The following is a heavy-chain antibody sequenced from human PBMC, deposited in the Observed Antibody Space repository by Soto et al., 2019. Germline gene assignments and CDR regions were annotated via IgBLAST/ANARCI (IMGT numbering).Heavy chain of an antibody. J-gene: IGHJ3*02. D-gene: IGHD3-16*02. CDR2: ISGSGGST. CDR1: GFTFSSYA. CDR3: AKFYDYSWGSYRSGAFDI. V-gene: IGHV3-23*01. Sequence: GGSLRLSCAASGFTFSSYAMSWVRQAPGKGLEWVSAISGSGGSTYYADSVKGRFTISRDNSKNTLYLQMNSLRAEDTAVYYYAKFYDYSWGSYRSGAFDIWGQGTMVTVSS.